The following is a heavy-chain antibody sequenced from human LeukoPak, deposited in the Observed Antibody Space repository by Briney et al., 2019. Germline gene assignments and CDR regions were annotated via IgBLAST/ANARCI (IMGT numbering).Heavy chain of an antibody. CDR3: ARVSAGTRN. J-gene: IGHJ4*02. CDR1: GGSFSGYY. Sequence: LETLSLTCAVYGGSFSGYYWSWIRQPPGKGLEWIGEINHSGSTNYNPSLKSRVTISVDTSKNQFSLKLSSVTAADTAVYYCARVSAGTRNWGQGTLVTVSS. V-gene: IGHV4-34*01. CDR2: INHSGST.